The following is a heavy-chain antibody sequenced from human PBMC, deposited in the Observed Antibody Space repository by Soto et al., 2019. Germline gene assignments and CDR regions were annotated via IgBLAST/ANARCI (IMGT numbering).Heavy chain of an antibody. CDR2: ISSDGSST. CDR3: ARSQSLRYNAFDY. V-gene: IGHV3-74*01. Sequence: GGSLRLSCAASGFTFSSYWMHWVRQAPGRGLVWVSRISSDGSSTNSADSVEGRFTISRDNAKNTLYLQMNSLRAEDTAVYYWARSQSLRYNAFDYWGQGTLVTVSS. D-gene: IGHD3-10*01. CDR1: GFTFSSYW. J-gene: IGHJ4*02.